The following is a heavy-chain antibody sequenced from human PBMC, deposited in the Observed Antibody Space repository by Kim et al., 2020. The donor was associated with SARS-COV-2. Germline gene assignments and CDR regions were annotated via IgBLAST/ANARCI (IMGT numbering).Heavy chain of an antibody. CDR2: ISGNGDSP. J-gene: IGHJ4*02. Sequence: GGSLRLSCAASGFTFSRYAMNWVRQAPGKGLEWVSAISGNGDSPYYADSVKGRFTISRDNSRNTLYLQMNSLRGEDTAVYYCAKDPWGSDWSAFDSCGQG. CDR1: GFTFSRYA. V-gene: IGHV3-23*01. D-gene: IGHD6-19*01. CDR3: AKDPWGSDWSAFDS.